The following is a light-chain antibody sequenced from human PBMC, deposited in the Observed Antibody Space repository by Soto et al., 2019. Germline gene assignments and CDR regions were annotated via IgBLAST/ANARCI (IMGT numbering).Light chain of an antibody. V-gene: IGLV2-18*02. Sequence: QSALTQPPSVSGSPGQSVAISCTGTSGEVGSYNRVAWYQQCPDTAPKLMIYEVNNRPSGVPDRFSGYKSGNTASLTISGLQAEDEGDYYCTSYTSSSTYVFGTGTKLTVL. CDR3: TSYTSSSTYV. CDR1: SGEVGSYNR. CDR2: EVN. J-gene: IGLJ1*01.